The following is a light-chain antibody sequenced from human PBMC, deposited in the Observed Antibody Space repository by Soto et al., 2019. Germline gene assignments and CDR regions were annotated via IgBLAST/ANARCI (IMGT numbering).Light chain of an antibody. J-gene: IGKJ4*01. Sequence: EIVLTQSPGTLSLSPGERATLSCRASQSVSSSYLAWYQQKPGQAPRLLIYGASIRATGIPDRFSGSGSGTDFTLTISRLEPEDFPVYYCQQYGSSPRVTFGGGTKVEIK. CDR3: QQYGSSPRVT. CDR1: QSVSSSY. CDR2: GAS. V-gene: IGKV3-20*01.